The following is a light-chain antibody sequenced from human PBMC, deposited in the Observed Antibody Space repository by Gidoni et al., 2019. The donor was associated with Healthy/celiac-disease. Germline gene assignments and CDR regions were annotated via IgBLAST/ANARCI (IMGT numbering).Light chain of an antibody. Sequence: DIVMTQSPLPLSVTPGEPASISCRSSQSLMHSNGYNYLDWYLQKPGQSPQLLIYLGSNRASGVPDRFSGSGSGTDFTLTISRVEAEDVGVYYCMQALQTPWTFGQGTKVEIK. J-gene: IGKJ1*01. CDR2: LGS. CDR1: QSLMHSNGYNY. CDR3: MQALQTPWT. V-gene: IGKV2-28*01.